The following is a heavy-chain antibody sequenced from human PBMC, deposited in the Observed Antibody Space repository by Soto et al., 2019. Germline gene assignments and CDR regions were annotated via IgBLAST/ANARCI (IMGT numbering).Heavy chain of an antibody. Sequence: SETLSLTFTGSGGAIISYYWIWIRQPPGKGLEWIVYIYYSGSTNYSPSLKSRVTISADMSKSQFSLKLNSVTAADTAVYYCARDRVISGATFEYWGPGTLVTVSS. J-gene: IGHJ4*02. CDR3: ARDRVISGATFEY. CDR1: GGAIISYY. CDR2: IYYSGST. V-gene: IGHV4-59*01. D-gene: IGHD2-2*01.